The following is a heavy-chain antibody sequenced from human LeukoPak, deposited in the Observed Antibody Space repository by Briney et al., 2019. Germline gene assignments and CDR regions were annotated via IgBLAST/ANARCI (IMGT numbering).Heavy chain of an antibody. J-gene: IGHJ2*01. CDR2: IYTSGST. D-gene: IGHD1-26*01. V-gene: IGHV4-4*07. CDR1: GASISSYY. Sequence: SETLSLTCTVSGASISSYYWSWIRQPAGKGLEWIGRIYTSGSTNYNPSLKSRVTMSVDTSKNQFSLSLSSVTAADTAVYYCARDRLGATGHWRIDVWGRGTLVTVSS. CDR3: ARDRLGATGHWRIDV.